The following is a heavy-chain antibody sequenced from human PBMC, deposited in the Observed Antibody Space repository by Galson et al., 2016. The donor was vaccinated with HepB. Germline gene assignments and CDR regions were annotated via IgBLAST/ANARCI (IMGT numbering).Heavy chain of an antibody. Sequence: SETLSLTCAVYGGSFNAYYWTWIRQSPGKGLEWIGEIIHPGSANYNPSLESRVTISLDTSKNQFSLRLNSVTAADTAVYYCARPRYSYGFRRFDFWGQGTLVAVSS. CDR3: ARPRYSYGFRRFDF. V-gene: IGHV4-34*12. CDR1: GGSFNAYY. CDR2: IIHPGSA. D-gene: IGHD5-18*01. J-gene: IGHJ4*02.